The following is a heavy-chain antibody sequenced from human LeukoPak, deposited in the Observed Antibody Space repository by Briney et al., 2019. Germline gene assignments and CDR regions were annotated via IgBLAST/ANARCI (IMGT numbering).Heavy chain of an antibody. Sequence: GGSLRLSCTGSGFIFSSYGLFWVRQAPGKGLEWVSAISSGGAYTYYADSVKGRFTISRDNALNSVSLQMNGLRAEDTAIYYCARDPEVPAYYSYMDVWGKGTTVTVSS. J-gene: IGHJ6*03. CDR3: ARDPEVPAYYSYMDV. CDR2: ISSGGAYT. CDR1: GFIFSSYG. V-gene: IGHV3-21*01.